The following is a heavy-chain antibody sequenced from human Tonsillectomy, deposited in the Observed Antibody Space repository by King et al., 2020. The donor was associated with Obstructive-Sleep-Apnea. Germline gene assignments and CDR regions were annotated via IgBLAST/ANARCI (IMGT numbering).Heavy chain of an antibody. Sequence: QLQESGPGLVKPSGTLSLTCAVSGGSISSSNWWSWVRQPPGKGLEWIGEIYHSGNTNYHPSLKSRVTMSVDKSKNQFSLKLSSVTAADSAVYYCASWYYDSSGNPNWFDPWGQGTLVTVSS. CDR2: IYHSGNT. V-gene: IGHV4-4*02. CDR3: ASWYYDSSGNPNWFDP. CDR1: GGSISSSNW. D-gene: IGHD3-22*01. J-gene: IGHJ5*02.